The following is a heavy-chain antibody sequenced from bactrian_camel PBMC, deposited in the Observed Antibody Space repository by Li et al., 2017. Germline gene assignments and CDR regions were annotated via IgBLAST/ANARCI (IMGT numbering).Heavy chain of an antibody. CDR3: VAARFIW. CDR1: GFDFSTYA. Sequence: VQLVESGGGLVQPGGSLRLSCAASGFDFSTYAMSWVRQAPGKGLEWISAIDGADGGGGNTYYAESVKGRFTISRDDAKSALYLQMNSLKPEDTAVYYCVAARFIWWGQGTQVTVS. D-gene: IGHD7*01. CDR2: IDGADGGGGNT. V-gene: IGHV3S31*01. J-gene: IGHJ4*01.